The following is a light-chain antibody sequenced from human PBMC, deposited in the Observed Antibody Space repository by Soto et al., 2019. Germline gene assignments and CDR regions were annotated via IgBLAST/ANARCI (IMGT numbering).Light chain of an antibody. CDR2: SNI. V-gene: IGLV1-44*01. CDR1: SSNIGSNT. CDR3: AAWDDSLKGVV. J-gene: IGLJ2*01. Sequence: QSVLTQPPSASGTPGQRVTISRSGSSSNIGSNTVNWYQHLPGTTPKLLIYSNIQRPSGVPDRFSGSKSGTSASLAISGLQSEDEAGYFCAAWDDSLKGVVFGGGTKLTVL.